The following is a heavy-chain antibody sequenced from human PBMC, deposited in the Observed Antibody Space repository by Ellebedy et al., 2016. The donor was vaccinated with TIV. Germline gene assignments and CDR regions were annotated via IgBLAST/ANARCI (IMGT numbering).Heavy chain of an antibody. CDR2: INYSGST. Sequence: MPSETLSLTCTVSGGSISTYYWTWIRQPPGKGLEWIGYINYSGSTNYNPSLKSRITISVDMSKNQISLKLSSVTAADTAVYYCSAAYGRVTPAYWGQGTLVTVSS. D-gene: IGHD4-17*01. J-gene: IGHJ4*02. CDR3: SAAYGRVTPAY. CDR1: GGSISTYY. V-gene: IGHV4-59*01.